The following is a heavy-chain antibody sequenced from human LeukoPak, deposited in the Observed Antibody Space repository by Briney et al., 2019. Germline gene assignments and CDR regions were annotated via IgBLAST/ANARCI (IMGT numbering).Heavy chain of an antibody. J-gene: IGHJ4*02. CDR3: ARETSYGDYEGGQVY. V-gene: IGHV3-53*01. CDR2: IYSGGST. CDR1: GFTVSSNY. D-gene: IGHD4-17*01. Sequence: RGSLRLSCAASGFTVSSNYMSWVRQAPGKGLEWVSVIYSGGSTYYADSVKGRFTISRDNSENTLYLQMNSLRAEDTAVYYCARETSYGDYEGGQVYWGQGTLVTVSS.